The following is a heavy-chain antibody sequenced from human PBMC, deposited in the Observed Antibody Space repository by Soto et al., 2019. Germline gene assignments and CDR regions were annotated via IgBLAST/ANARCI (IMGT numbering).Heavy chain of an antibody. D-gene: IGHD6-13*01. Sequence: QVQLVQSGAEVKKPGASVKVSCKASGYTFTSYAIHWVRQAPGQRLEWMGWINTAKENTKYSQKFQGRVTITRDTSASTVYMELSSLRSEDTAVYYCARGNSWSYFDYWGQGTLVTVSS. CDR1: GYTFTSYA. CDR3: ARGNSWSYFDY. V-gene: IGHV1-3*04. J-gene: IGHJ4*02. CDR2: INTAKENT.